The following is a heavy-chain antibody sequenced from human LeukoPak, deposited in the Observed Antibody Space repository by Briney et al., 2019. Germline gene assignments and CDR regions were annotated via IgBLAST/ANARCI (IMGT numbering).Heavy chain of an antibody. D-gene: IGHD5-18*01. Sequence: PGGSLRLSCAASGFTFSSYAMNWLRQARGKGLEWVSTISSSGDRTYYADSVRGRFTISRDNSKDTLYLQMDSLRAEDTAVYYCARGGYHVYYLGYWGQGSLLTVSS. CDR2: ISSSGDRT. J-gene: IGHJ4*02. V-gene: IGHV3-23*01. CDR1: GFTFSSYA. CDR3: ARGGYHVYYLGY.